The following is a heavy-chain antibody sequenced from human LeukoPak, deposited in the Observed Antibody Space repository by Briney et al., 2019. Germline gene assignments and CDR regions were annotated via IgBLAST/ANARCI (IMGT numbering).Heavy chain of an antibody. CDR2: ISAYNGNT. Sequence: GASVKVSCKASGYTFTSYGISWVRQAPGQGLEWMGWISAYNGNTNYAQKLQGRVTMTTDTSTSTAYMELRSLRSDDTAVYYCARWAIVVVPAAKSYYYYYYMDVWGKGTTVTVSS. V-gene: IGHV1-18*01. D-gene: IGHD2-2*01. CDR3: ARWAIVVVPAAKSYYYYYYMDV. CDR1: GYTFTSYG. J-gene: IGHJ6*03.